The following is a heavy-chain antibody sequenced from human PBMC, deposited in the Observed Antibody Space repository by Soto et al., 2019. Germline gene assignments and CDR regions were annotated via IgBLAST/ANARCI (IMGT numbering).Heavy chain of an antibody. J-gene: IGHJ5*02. D-gene: IGHD1-1*01. Sequence: SETLSLTCAVSGYSISSSNWWGWIRQPPGKGLEWIGYIYYSGKTYYNPSLKSRVTMSLDTSKNQFSLNLSSVNTADTAVYYCARMRFGTVPHWFDPWGQGTLVTVSS. CDR2: IYYSGKT. V-gene: IGHV4-28*01. CDR3: ARMRFGTVPHWFDP. CDR1: GYSISSSNW.